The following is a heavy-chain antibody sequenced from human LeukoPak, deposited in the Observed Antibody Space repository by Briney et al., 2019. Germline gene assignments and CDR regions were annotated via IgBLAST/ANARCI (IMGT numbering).Heavy chain of an antibody. D-gene: IGHD5-18*01. J-gene: IGHJ4*02. CDR2: INHSGST. Sequence: SEALSLTCAIYGGSFSGYYWSWIRQPPGKGLEWIGEINHSGSTNYNPSLKSRVTISVDTSKNQFSLKLSSVTAADTAVYYCARGRGDVDTAIVDGGIDYWGQGTLVTVSS. V-gene: IGHV4-34*01. CDR3: ARGRGDVDTAIVDGGIDY. CDR1: GGSFSGYY.